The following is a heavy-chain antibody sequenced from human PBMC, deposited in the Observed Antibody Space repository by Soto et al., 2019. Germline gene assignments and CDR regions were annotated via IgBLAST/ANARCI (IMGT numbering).Heavy chain of an antibody. CDR3: AKGQGGRWFGELLVYYYGMDV. D-gene: IGHD3-10*01. CDR2: ISGSGGST. CDR1: GFTFSSYA. Sequence: EVQLLESGGGWVQPGGSLRLSCAASGFTFSSYAMSWVRQAPGKGLEWVSAISGSGGSTYYADSVKGRFTISRDNSKNTLYLQMNSLRAEDTAVYYCAKGQGGRWFGELLVYYYGMDVWGQGTTVTVSS. J-gene: IGHJ6*02. V-gene: IGHV3-23*01.